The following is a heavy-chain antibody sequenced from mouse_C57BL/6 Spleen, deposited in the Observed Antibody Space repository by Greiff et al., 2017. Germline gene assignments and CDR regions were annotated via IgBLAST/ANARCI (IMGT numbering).Heavy chain of an antibody. D-gene: IGHD3-2*02. CDR2: IDPSDSET. CDR1: GYTFTSYW. Sequence: QVQLQQPGAELVRPGSSVKLSCKASGYTFTSYWMHWVKQRPIQGLEWIGNIDPSDSETHYNQKFTDKATLTVDKSSSTAYMQLSSLTSEDSAVYYCARDSSGYTWFAYWGQGTLVTVSA. CDR3: ARDSSGYTWFAY. J-gene: IGHJ3*01. V-gene: IGHV1-52*01.